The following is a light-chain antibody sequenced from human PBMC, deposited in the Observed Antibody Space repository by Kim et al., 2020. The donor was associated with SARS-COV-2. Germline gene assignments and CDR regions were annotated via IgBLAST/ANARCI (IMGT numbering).Light chain of an antibody. Sequence: ESGGDRVTITCRASQDMSSWLAWYQQKPGKAPKLLVYSASILQRGVPSRFSGSGSGTDFTLTINYLQPEDFAAYYCQQVNNFPLTFGGGTKVDIK. CDR1: QDMSSW. V-gene: IGKV1D-12*01. CDR2: SAS. CDR3: QQVNNFPLT. J-gene: IGKJ4*01.